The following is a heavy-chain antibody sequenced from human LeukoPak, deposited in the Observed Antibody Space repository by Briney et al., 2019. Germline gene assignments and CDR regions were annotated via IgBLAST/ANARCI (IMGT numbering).Heavy chain of an antibody. Sequence: SETLSLTCTVSGDSLSGSYWSWIRQSAGERPEYIGRINFSGTTNYNPSLRSRVTLSMDTSKNQVSLDLSAVTAADTAVYYCAKLLLPASKGAFIIWGLGTLATVSS. CDR2: INFSGTT. D-gene: IGHD2-2*01. V-gene: IGHV4-4*07. CDR3: AKLLLPASKGAFII. J-gene: IGHJ3*02. CDR1: GDSLSGSY.